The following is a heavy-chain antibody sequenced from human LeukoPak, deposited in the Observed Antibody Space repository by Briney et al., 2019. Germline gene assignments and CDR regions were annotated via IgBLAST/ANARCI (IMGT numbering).Heavy chain of an antibody. CDR3: AKVKDYGDYGDFDY. V-gene: IGHV3-23*01. D-gene: IGHD4-17*01. CDR1: GFTFSSYA. CDR2: ISGSGGST. J-gene: IGHJ4*02. Sequence: KAGGSLRLSCAASGFTFSSYAMSWVRQAPGKGLEWVSAISGSGGSTYYADSVKGRFTISRDNSKNTLYLQMNSLRAEDTAVYYCAKVKDYGDYGDFDYWAREPWSPSPQ.